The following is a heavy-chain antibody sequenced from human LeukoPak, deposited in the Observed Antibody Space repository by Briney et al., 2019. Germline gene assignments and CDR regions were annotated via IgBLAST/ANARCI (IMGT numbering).Heavy chain of an antibody. J-gene: IGHJ4*02. D-gene: IGHD4-17*01. Sequence: GGSLRLSCAASGFTFSSCAMNWVRQAPGKGLEWVAVISYDGSNKYYADSVKGRFTISRDNSKNTLYLQMNSLRAEDTAVYYCAREESGAFIFDYWGQGNLVTVSS. CDR2: ISYDGSNK. CDR3: AREESGAFIFDY. CDR1: GFTFSSCA. V-gene: IGHV3-30-3*01.